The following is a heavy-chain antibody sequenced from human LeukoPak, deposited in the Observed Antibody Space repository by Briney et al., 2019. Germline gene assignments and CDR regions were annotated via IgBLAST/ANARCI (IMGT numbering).Heavy chain of an antibody. CDR1: GFSFDNRA. CDR3: ARGVPLDIVVVPAAALDY. J-gene: IGHJ4*02. CDR2: ITGSGTTT. D-gene: IGHD2-2*01. V-gene: IGHV3-23*01. Sequence: GGSLRLSCAASGFSFDNRAMSWLRQAPGKGLEWVSTITGSGTTTYYADSVKGRFTISRDISRKTVYLRMNSLRAEDTAVYYCARGVPLDIVVVPAAALDYWGQGTLVTVSS.